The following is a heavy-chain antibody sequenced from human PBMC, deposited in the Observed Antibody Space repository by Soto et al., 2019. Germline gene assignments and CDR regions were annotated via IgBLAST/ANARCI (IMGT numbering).Heavy chain of an antibody. J-gene: IGHJ4*02. CDR1: GGSISSGGYY. V-gene: IGHV4-31*03. Sequence: SETLSLTCTVSGGSISSGGYYWSWIRQHPGKGLEWIGYIYYSGSTYYNPSLKSRVTISVDTSKNQFSLKLSSVTAADTAVYYCASVTTSTVNFDYWGQGTLVTVSS. D-gene: IGHD4-17*01. CDR2: IYYSGST. CDR3: ASVTTSTVNFDY.